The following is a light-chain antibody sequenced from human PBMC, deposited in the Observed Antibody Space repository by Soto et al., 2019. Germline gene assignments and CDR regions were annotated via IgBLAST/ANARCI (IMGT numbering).Light chain of an antibody. Sequence: EIVLTQSPATLSLSPGERATLSCRASQGVSSYLAWFQQKPGQAPRLLIYDASNRATGIPARFSGSGPGTDFTLTISSLEPEDVAVYYCQQRSNWPYTFDQGTKLEIK. CDR3: QQRSNWPYT. CDR2: DAS. J-gene: IGKJ2*01. V-gene: IGKV3D-11*01. CDR1: QGVSSY.